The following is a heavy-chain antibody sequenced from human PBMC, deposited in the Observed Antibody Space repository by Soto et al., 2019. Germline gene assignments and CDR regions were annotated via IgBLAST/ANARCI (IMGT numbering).Heavy chain of an antibody. CDR1: GGSISSSSYY. D-gene: IGHD3-3*01. CDR2: IYYSGST. CDR3: GNWITIFAPLNAFDI. V-gene: IGHV4-39*01. Sequence: SETLSLTCTVSGGSISSSSYYWGWIRQPPGKGLEWIGSIYYSGSTYYNPSLKSRVTISVDTSKNQFSLKLSSVTAADTAVYYCGNWITIFAPLNAFDIWGQGTMVTVSS. J-gene: IGHJ3*02.